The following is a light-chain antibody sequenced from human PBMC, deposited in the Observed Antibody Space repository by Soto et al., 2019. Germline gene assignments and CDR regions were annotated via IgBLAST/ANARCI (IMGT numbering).Light chain of an antibody. CDR1: QDISNY. CDR3: QQYDNLAAG. Sequence: DIQMTQSPSILSASVGDRVTITCQASQDISNYLNWYQQKPGKAPKLLIYDASNLETGVPSRFSGSGSGTDFTFTISSLQPEDIATYYCQQYDNLAAGFGQGTKVDIK. CDR2: DAS. V-gene: IGKV1-33*01. J-gene: IGKJ2*03.